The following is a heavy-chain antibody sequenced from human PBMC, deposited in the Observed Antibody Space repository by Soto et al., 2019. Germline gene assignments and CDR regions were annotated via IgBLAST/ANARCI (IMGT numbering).Heavy chain of an antibody. Sequence: GGSLRLSCAASGFTFSSYAMHWVRQAPGKGLEWVAVISYDGSNKYYADSVKGRFTISRDNSKNTLYVQMNSLRAEDTALYYCARDGGPSTVPAWGQGTLVTVSS. J-gene: IGHJ5*02. CDR1: GFTFSSYA. D-gene: IGHD2-2*01. CDR2: ISYDGSNK. V-gene: IGHV3-30-3*01. CDR3: ARDGGPSTVPA.